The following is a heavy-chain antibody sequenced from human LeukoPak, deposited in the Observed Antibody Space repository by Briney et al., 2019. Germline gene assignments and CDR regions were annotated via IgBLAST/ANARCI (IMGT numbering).Heavy chain of an antibody. CDR3: AKGRDSSGYYYYYGMDV. D-gene: IGHD3-22*01. J-gene: IGHJ6*02. V-gene: IGHV3-33*06. CDR2: IWYDGSNK. CDR1: GFTFKTYG. Sequence: GGSLRLSCTASGFTFKTYGMHWVRQAPGKGLEWVAVIWYDGSNKYYADSVKGRFTISRDNSKNTLYLQMNSLRAEDTAVYYCAKGRDSSGYYYYYGMDVWGQGTTVTVSS.